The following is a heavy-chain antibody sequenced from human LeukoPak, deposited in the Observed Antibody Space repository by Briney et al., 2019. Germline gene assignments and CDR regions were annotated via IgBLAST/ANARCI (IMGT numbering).Heavy chain of an antibody. CDR1: GFTFSSYA. V-gene: IGHV3-23*01. CDR3: ARAARLWFGEKSWFDP. D-gene: IGHD3-10*01. J-gene: IGHJ5*02. Sequence: PGGSLRLSCAASGFTFSSYAMSWVRQAPGKGLEWVSAISGSGGSTYYADSVKGRYTISRDNSKNTLYLQMNSLRAEDTAVYYCARAARLWFGEKSWFDPWGQGTLVTVSS. CDR2: ISGSGGST.